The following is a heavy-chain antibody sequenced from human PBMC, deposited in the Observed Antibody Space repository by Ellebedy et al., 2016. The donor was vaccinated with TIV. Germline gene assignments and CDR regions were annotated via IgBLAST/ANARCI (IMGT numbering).Heavy chain of an antibody. V-gene: IGHV1-18*01. J-gene: IGHJ4*02. Sequence: AASVKVSCKASGYTFTSSGINWARQAPGQGLEWMGWISAYNGNTNYAQNLQGRVTMTTDTSTSTAFMDLRSMRSDDTAVYYSARVSGSYYKSSSSAYFDYWGQGTLVTVSS. D-gene: IGHD1-26*01. CDR2: ISAYNGNT. CDR3: ARVSGSYYKSSSSAYFDY. CDR1: GYTFTSSG.